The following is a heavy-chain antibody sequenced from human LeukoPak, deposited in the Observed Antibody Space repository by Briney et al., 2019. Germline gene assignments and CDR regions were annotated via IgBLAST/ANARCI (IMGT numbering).Heavy chain of an antibody. CDR3: TRNVEN. D-gene: IGHD1-1*01. CDR2: ISFSGIT. Sequence: PSETLSLTCTVSGSSINNYYWSWLRQSPGKGLEWIGYISFSGITNYNPSLKGRVTMSVDTSKDQWSLNLNSVTAADTAIYYCTRNVENWGQGTLVTVSS. V-gene: IGHV4-59*08. J-gene: IGHJ4*02. CDR1: GSSINNYY.